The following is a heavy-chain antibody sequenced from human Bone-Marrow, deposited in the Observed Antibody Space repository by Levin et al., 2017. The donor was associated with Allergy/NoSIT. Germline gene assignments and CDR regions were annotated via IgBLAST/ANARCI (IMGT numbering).Heavy chain of an antibody. Sequence: PSETLSLTCTVSGGSISSGDYYWSWIRQPPGKGLEWIGYIYSSGSTYYNPSLKTHIAMSVDSSKSQFSLRLSSVTAAATAIYYCASGTKIVPTHGEHYFDLWGRGALVTVSS. CDR1: GGSISSGDYY. J-gene: IGHJ2*01. CDR3: ASGTKIVPTHGEHYFDL. V-gene: IGHV4-30-4*01. CDR2: IYSSGST. D-gene: IGHD1-1*01.